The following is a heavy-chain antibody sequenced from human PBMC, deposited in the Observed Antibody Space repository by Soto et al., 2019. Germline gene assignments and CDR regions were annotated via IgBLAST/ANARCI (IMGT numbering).Heavy chain of an antibody. CDR1: GFTFSTYS. D-gene: IGHD2-15*01. J-gene: IGHJ4*02. V-gene: IGHV3-48*01. CDR2: IGSGGNPI. Sequence: GGSLRLSCAASGFTFSTYSMDWVRQAPGKGLEWVSYIGSGGNPIYYADSVKGRFIISRDNAKNSLYLQMNSLRAEDTAVYYCAREWWHKVDWWGQGTPVTVSS. CDR3: AREWWHKVDW.